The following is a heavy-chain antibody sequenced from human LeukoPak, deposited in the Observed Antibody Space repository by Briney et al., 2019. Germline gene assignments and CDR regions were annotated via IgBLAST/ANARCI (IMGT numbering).Heavy chain of an antibody. Sequence: GGSLRLSCAASGFTFSSYSMNWVRQAPGKGLEWVSYISSSSSTIYYADSVKGRFTISRDNAKNTLYLQMNSLRAEDTAVYYCAKDVNMWLRTVDYWGQGTLVTASS. CDR2: ISSSSSTI. D-gene: IGHD2-21*01. CDR1: GFTFSSYS. J-gene: IGHJ4*02. CDR3: AKDVNMWLRTVDY. V-gene: IGHV3-48*04.